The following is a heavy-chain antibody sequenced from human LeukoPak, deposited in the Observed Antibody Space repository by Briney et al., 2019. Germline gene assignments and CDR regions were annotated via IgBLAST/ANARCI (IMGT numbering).Heavy chain of an antibody. Sequence: GGSLRLSCSASGFTFSTYWMNWYRQAPGKGLEWVGNINQDASEINYVDSVRGRFTISRDNAKNSLHLQMNSLRAEDTAVYYCATDRDNSDWQKRFDSWGQGTLVTVSS. V-gene: IGHV3-7*01. J-gene: IGHJ4*02. CDR2: INQDASEI. CDR3: ATDRDNSDWQKRFDS. CDR1: GFTFSTYW. D-gene: IGHD2-21*02.